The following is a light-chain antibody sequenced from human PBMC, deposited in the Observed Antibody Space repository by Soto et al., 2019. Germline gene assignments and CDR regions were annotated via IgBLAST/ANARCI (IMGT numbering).Light chain of an antibody. CDR1: QTILHSDGNTY. Sequence: DLVLTQTPLSLSVTPGQPASISCESSQTILHSDGNTYLYWYLQKAGQPPQLLIYEVSKRFSGVXXXXXXSGSGTDFTLKISRAEAEDVGVYYCMRSVQPPNTFGQGIRLEIK. V-gene: IGKV2D-29*01. J-gene: IGKJ5*01. CDR3: MRSVQPPNT. CDR2: EVS.